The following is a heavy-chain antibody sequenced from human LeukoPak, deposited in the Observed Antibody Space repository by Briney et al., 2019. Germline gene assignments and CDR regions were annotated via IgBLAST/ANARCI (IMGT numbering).Heavy chain of an antibody. D-gene: IGHD5-12*01. V-gene: IGHV1-2*02. J-gene: IGHJ4*02. CDR3: ARDALGGYVPLD. Sequence: ASVKVSCKASGYTFTSYGISWVRQAPGQGLEWMGWINPNRGGTNYAQKFQDRVTMTRDTSISTAYMELSRLSSADTAEYYCARDALGGYVPLDWRQGTLVTVSS. CDR1: GYTFTSYG. CDR2: INPNRGGT.